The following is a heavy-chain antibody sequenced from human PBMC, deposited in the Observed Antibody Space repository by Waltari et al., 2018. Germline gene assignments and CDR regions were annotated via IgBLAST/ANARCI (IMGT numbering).Heavy chain of an antibody. D-gene: IGHD4-17*01. Sequence: EVQLVQSGAEVKKPGESRKISCKGSGYSFTSYWIGWVRQMPGKGLEWMGITYPVDFDTRYSPSSQGQVTISADKSIVTAYLQWSSLTASDTAMYYCARSVNPMTTVTSFDYSGQGTLVTVSS. CDR2: TYPVDFDT. CDR1: GYSFTSYW. J-gene: IGHJ4*02. CDR3: ARSVNPMTTVTSFDY. V-gene: IGHV5-51*03.